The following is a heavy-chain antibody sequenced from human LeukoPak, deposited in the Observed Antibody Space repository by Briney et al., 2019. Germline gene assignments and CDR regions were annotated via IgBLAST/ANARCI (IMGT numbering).Heavy chain of an antibody. V-gene: IGHV1-8*02. CDR1: GYTFTSYD. Sequence: GASVKVSCKASGYTFTSYDINWVRQATGQGLEWMGWMNPNSGNTGYAQKFQGRVTMTEDTSTDTAYMELSSLRSEDTAVYYCATGVMITFGGVIDRRFDYWGQGTLVTVSS. CDR2: MNPNSGNT. CDR3: ATGVMITFGGVIDRRFDY. J-gene: IGHJ4*02. D-gene: IGHD3-16*02.